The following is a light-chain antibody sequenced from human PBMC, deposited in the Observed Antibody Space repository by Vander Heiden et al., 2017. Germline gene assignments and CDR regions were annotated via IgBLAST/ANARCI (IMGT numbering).Light chain of an antibody. J-gene: IGKJ4*01. V-gene: IGKV1-39*01. CDR2: GAS. CDR3: QQSYSAPLS. CDR1: QSISSH. Sequence: DFQMTQSPSSLSASVGDRVTITCRASQSISSHLNWCQQKPGKAPKLLIYGASSLQTGFPSRFSGSGSGTDFTLSITRLRPEDFATYYCQQSYSAPLSFGGGTNVEI.